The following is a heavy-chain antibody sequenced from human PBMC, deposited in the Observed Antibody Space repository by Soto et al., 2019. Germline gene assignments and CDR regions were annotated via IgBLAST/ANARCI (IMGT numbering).Heavy chain of an antibody. Sequence: EVQLLESGGGLVQPGGSLRLSCAASGFTFSSYAMSWVRQAPGKGLAWVSAISGSGGSTYYADSVKGRFTISRDNSKNTLYLQMNSLRAEDTAVYYCATEEYYYDSSGRRRYYFDYWGQGTLVTVSS. CDR1: GFTFSSYA. CDR2: ISGSGGST. D-gene: IGHD3-22*01. CDR3: ATEEYYYDSSGRRRYYFDY. V-gene: IGHV3-23*01. J-gene: IGHJ4*02.